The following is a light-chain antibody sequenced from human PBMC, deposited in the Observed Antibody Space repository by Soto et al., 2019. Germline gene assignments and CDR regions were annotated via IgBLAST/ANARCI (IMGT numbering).Light chain of an antibody. V-gene: IGKV3-15*01. Sequence: EIVMTQSPATLSVSPGERATLSCRASQSISSNLAWYQQKPGQAPRLLIYGASTRATGIPATFSGSGSGTEFTLTISSLQSEDFAVYYCQQCNNWPFTFGPGTKVDIK. CDR2: GAS. CDR1: QSISSN. J-gene: IGKJ3*01. CDR3: QQCNNWPFT.